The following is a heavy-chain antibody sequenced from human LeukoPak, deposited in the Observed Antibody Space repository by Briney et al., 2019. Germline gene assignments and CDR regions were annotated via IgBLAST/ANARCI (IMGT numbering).Heavy chain of an antibody. D-gene: IGHD3-16*01. CDR3: ARDVEGGTFDI. V-gene: IGHV3-7*05. Sequence: RGGSLRLSCAASGFTFSRFWMNWVRQAPGGGLEWVANIDQSGGRNNYVDSVKGRFTISRDNAKNSRFLEMSSLRADDTAVYFCARDVEGGTFDIWGEGTTVTVSS. CDR1: GFTFSRFW. J-gene: IGHJ3*02. CDR2: IDQSGGRN.